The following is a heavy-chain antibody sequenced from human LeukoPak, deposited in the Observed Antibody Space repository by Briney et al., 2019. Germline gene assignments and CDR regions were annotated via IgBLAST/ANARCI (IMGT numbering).Heavy chain of an antibody. Sequence: SETLSLTCRVSGVSISSGSNYWGWVRQPPGKTLEWIGSIYSSGSTYYNSSLKSRIIILIDTAKNHFSLNLSSVTAADTAVYYCARSDGYGLVGIWGQGTMVTVSS. V-gene: IGHV4-39*07. J-gene: IGHJ3*02. CDR1: GVSISSGSNY. CDR2: IYSSGST. D-gene: IGHD3-10*01. CDR3: ARSDGYGLVGI.